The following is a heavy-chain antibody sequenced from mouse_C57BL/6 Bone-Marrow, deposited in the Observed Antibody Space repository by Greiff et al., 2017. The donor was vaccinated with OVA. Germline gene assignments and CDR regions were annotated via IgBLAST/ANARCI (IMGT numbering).Heavy chain of an antibody. CDR3: ARSPYSDPLAY. V-gene: IGHV1-81*01. CDR1: GYTFTSYG. D-gene: IGHD2-13*01. CDR2: IYPRSGNT. Sequence: QVQLKESGAELARPGASVKLSCKASGYTFTSYGISWVKQRTGQGLEWIGEIYPRSGNTTYNEKFKGKATLTADKSSSTAYMELRSLTSEDSAVYFCARSPYSDPLAYWGQGTLVTVSA. J-gene: IGHJ3*01.